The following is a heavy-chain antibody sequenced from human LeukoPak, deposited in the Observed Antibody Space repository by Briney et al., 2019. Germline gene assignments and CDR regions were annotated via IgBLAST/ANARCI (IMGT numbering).Heavy chain of an antibody. CDR1: GFTFSSYA. D-gene: IGHD6-13*01. CDR3: ARLRSSSWDDSDY. V-gene: IGHV3-30*04. Sequence: QLGGSLRLSCAASGFTFSSYAMHWVRQAPGKGLEWVAVISYDGSNKYYADSVKGRFTISRDNSKNTLYLQMNSLRAEDTAVYYCARLRSSSWDDSDYWGQGTLVTVSS. CDR2: ISYDGSNK. J-gene: IGHJ4*02.